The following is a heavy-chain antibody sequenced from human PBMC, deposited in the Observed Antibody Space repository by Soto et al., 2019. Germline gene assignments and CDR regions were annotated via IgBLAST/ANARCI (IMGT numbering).Heavy chain of an antibody. Sequence: QVQLVQSGSELKKPGASVKVSCKASGYTFTSYAMNWVRQAPGQGLEWMGWINTNTGNPTYAQGFTGRFVFSLDTSVSTAYLQICSLKAEDTAVYYCARVALPEDIVVVPAAIGAYRGVDWFDPWGQGTLVTVSS. CDR2: INTNTGNP. V-gene: IGHV7-4-1*01. CDR3: ARVALPEDIVVVPAAIGAYRGVDWFDP. CDR1: GYTFTSYA. D-gene: IGHD2-2*02. J-gene: IGHJ5*02.